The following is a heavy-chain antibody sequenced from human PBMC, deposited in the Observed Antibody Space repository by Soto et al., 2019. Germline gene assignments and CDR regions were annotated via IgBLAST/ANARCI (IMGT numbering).Heavy chain of an antibody. V-gene: IGHV4-59*01. CDR2: IYYSGST. CDR1: GGSISSYY. Sequence: SETLSLSCTVSGGSISSYYWGWLRQPPGKGLEWIGYIYYSGSTNYNPSLKSRVTISVDTSKNQFSLKLSSVTAADTAVYYCARDKVGVNDYWGQGTLVTVSS. CDR3: ARDKVGVNDY. D-gene: IGHD1-26*01. J-gene: IGHJ4*02.